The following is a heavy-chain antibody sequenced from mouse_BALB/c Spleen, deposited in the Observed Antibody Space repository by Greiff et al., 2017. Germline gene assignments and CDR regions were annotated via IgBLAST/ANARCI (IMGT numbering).Heavy chain of an antibody. J-gene: IGHJ4*01. D-gene: IGHD1-1*02. CDR1: GDSITSGY. CDR2: ISYSGST. V-gene: IGHV3-8*02. Sequence: EVKLVESGPSLVKPSQTLSLTCSVTGDSITSGYWNWIRKFPGNKLEYMGYISYSGSTYYNPSLKSRISITRDTSKNQYYLQLNSVTTEDTATYYCARYGGSPYYAMDYWGQGTSVTVSS. CDR3: ARYGGSPYYAMDY.